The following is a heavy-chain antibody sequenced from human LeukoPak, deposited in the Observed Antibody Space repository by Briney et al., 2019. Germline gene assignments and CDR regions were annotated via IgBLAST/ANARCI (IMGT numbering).Heavy chain of an antibody. J-gene: IGHJ6*02. D-gene: IGHD3-16*01. CDR2: ISGSGATT. Sequence: GGSLRLSCAASGFTFSNYAMSWVRQAPGKGLEWVSVISGSGATTDHADSVMGRFTISRDDSKNTLYLQLDSLRADDTAVYFCAKGLWGAYYYGMDVWGQGTTVTVSS. CDR1: GFTFSNYA. V-gene: IGHV3-23*01. CDR3: AKGLWGAYYYGMDV.